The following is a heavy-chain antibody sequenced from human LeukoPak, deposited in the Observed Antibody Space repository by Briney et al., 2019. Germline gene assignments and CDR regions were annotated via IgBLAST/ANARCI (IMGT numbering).Heavy chain of an antibody. CDR3: ASLEYSSSLGDY. D-gene: IGHD6-6*01. J-gene: IGHJ4*02. CDR1: GYTFTGYY. V-gene: IGHV1-2*02. CDR2: INPNSGGT. Sequence: ASVKVSCKASGYTFTGYYMHWVRLAPGQGLEWMGWINPNSGGTNYAQKFQGRVTMTRDTSISTAYMELSRLRSDDTAVYYCASLEYSSSLGDYWGQGTLVTVSS.